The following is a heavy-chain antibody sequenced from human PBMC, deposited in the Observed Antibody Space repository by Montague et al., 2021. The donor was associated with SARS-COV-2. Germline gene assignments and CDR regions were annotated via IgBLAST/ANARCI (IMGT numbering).Heavy chain of an antibody. CDR3: ARVNPSYDFWSGPNWFDP. V-gene: IGHV3-23*01. Sequence: SLRLSCPASAFTFSSYSMTWVRQAPGQGLQWVSALSANGGATYYLDSVKGRFTISRDNSKSTLYLQMNSLRAEDTGVYYCARVNPSYDFWSGPNWFDPWAQGTLVTVSS. J-gene: IGHJ5*02. CDR1: AFTFSSYS. D-gene: IGHD3-3*01. CDR2: LSANGGAT.